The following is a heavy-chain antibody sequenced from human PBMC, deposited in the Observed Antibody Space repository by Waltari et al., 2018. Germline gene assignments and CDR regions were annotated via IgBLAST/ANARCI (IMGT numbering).Heavy chain of an antibody. J-gene: IGHJ4*02. Sequence: GVVQPGRSLRLSCAASGFTFRSFGMHWVRQAPGKGLESVAVISYDGSKKYYADSVKGRFTISRDNSNDTLYLQMNTLRPEDTAVYYCAKDGFLEYLYSVFDSWGQGTLVSVSS. CDR1: GFTFRSFG. CDR2: ISYDGSKK. V-gene: IGHV3-30*18. CDR3: AKDGFLEYLYSVFDS. D-gene: IGHD3-3*01.